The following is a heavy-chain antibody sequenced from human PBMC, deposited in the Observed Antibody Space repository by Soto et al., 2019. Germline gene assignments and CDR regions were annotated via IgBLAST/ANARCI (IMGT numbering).Heavy chain of an antibody. CDR3: ARLIGTSWFVG. D-gene: IGHD6-13*01. J-gene: IGHJ4*02. Sequence: SETLSLTCAVYGGSFSDYYWSWVRQPPGKGLEWIGSIYYSGSTYYNPSLKSRMTINADTSKNQFSLQLNYVTPEDTAVYYCARLIGTSWFVGWGQGTPVTVS. CDR1: GGSFSDYY. CDR2: IYYSGST. V-gene: IGHV4-34*01.